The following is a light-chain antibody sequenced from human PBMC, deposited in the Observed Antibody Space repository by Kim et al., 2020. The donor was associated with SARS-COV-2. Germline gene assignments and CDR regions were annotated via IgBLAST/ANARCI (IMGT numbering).Light chain of an antibody. CDR2: EKN. J-gene: IGLJ3*02. CDR1: SLRSYY. Sequence: SSELTQDPAVSVALGQTVTITCQGDSLRSYYASWYQQKPGQAPILFIHEKNNRPSGIPDRFSGSRSGNTASLIITGAQAEDEADYYCCSRDISGDHHWVFGGGTQLTVL. V-gene: IGLV3-19*01. CDR3: CSRDISGDHHWV.